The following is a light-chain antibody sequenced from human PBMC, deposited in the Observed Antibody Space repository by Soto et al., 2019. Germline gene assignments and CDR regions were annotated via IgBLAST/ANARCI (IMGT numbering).Light chain of an antibody. J-gene: IGKJ2*01. CDR1: QSISTW. CDR3: QRNNSNSRMYT. Sequence: DIQMTQSPSTLSASVGDRVTITCRASQSISTWLAWYQQKPGKAPKVLIYKASSLESGVPSRFTGSGSGTESTLTTSGFRPDDFAPYYCQRNNSNSRMYTFGQGTKREI. V-gene: IGKV1-5*03. CDR2: KAS.